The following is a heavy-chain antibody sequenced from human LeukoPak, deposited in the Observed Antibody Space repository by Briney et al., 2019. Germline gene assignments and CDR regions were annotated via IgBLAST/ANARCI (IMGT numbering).Heavy chain of an antibody. CDR1: GYTFTGYY. J-gene: IGHJ6*02. Sequence: ASVKVSCKASGYTFTGYYIHWVRQAPGQGLEWMGWINPNSGGTNYVQKLQGRVTMTRDTSISTAYMELRSLRSDNTAVYYCARVECGGDCFYYYYGMDVWGQGTTVTVSS. D-gene: IGHD2-21*02. CDR3: ARVECGGDCFYYYYGMDV. CDR2: INPNSGGT. V-gene: IGHV1-2*02.